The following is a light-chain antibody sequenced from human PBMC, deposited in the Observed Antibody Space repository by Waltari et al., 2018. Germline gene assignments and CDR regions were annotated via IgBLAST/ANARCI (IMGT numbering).Light chain of an antibody. CDR2: DDS. CDR3: QVWDSDSDVWV. J-gene: IGLJ3*02. Sequence: SYVLTRPPSVSVAPGQTARITCAEYYFGVEGVNWYQQKSGQAPILVVYDDSDRPSGIPERFSGSNSVNTATLSISRVEVGDEADYYCQVWDSDSDVWVFGGGTKLTVL. CDR1: YFGVEG. V-gene: IGLV3-21*02.